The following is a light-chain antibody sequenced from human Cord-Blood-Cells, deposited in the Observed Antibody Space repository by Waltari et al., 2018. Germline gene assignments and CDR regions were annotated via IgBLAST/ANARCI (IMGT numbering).Light chain of an antibody. Sequence: DIQMTQSPSTLSASVGDRVTITCRASQSISSWLAWYQQKPGKAPKLLIYKASSLESGVPSRLSGSGSGTEFTLTISSLQPDDFATYYCQQYNIYSTFGQGTKLEIK. J-gene: IGKJ2*01. CDR1: QSISSW. CDR3: QQYNIYST. CDR2: KAS. V-gene: IGKV1-5*03.